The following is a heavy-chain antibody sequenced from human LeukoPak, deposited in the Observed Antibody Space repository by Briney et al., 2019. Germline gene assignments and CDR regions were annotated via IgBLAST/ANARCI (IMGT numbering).Heavy chain of an antibody. J-gene: IGHJ4*02. CDR2: ISGSGGNI. D-gene: IGHD3-16*01. Sequence: GGSLRLSCAASRFTFRDYGMSWVRQAPGEGLERVSAISGSGGNIYYADSVKGRFTVSRDNSKNSLYLQMNSLRAEDTAVYYCARDLVPRDWGQGTLVTVSS. CDR3: ARDLVPRD. CDR1: RFTFRDYG. V-gene: IGHV3-23*01.